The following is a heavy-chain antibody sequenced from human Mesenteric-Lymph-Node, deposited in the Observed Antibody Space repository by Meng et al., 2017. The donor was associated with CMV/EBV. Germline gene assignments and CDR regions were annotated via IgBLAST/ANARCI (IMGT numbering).Heavy chain of an antibody. V-gene: IGHV4-4*02. CDR1: GGSISSSSW. CDR2: IYHSGST. CDR3: ASWSAANWFDP. Sequence: CAVSGGSISSSSWWSWVRQPQGKGLEWIGEIYHSGSTNYNPSLKSRVIISVDKSKNQFSLKVSSVTAADTAVYYCASWSAANWFDPWGQGTLVTVSS. D-gene: IGHD6-13*01. J-gene: IGHJ5*02.